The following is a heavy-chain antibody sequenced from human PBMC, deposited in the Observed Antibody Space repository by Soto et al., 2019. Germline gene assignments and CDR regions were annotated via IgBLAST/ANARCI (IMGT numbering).Heavy chain of an antibody. D-gene: IGHD6-25*01. CDR1: GFIFSDYY. Sequence: GGSLRLSCVGSGFIFSDYYMGWIRQAPGKGLEWVSSISGSGGIIYYTDSVKGRFTISRDNSKNSLYLQMNSLRAEDTAVYYCAKDLSSGYTYYYYYYMDVWGKGTTVTVSS. J-gene: IGHJ6*03. CDR3: AKDLSSGYTYYYYYYMDV. V-gene: IGHV3-11*01. CDR2: ISGSGGII.